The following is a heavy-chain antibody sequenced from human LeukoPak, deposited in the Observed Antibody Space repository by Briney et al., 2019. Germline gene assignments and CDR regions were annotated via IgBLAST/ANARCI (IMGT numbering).Heavy chain of an antibody. CDR1: GFTFSSYA. J-gene: IGHJ3*02. V-gene: IGHV3-23*01. CDR3: AKDQDIVVVVAATGAFDI. D-gene: IGHD2-15*01. Sequence: GGSLRLSCAASGFTFSSYAMSWVRQAPGKGLEWGSAISGSGGSTYYADSVKGRFTISRDNSKNTLYLQMNSLRAEDTAVYYCAKDQDIVVVVAATGAFDIWGQGTMVTVSS. CDR2: ISGSGGST.